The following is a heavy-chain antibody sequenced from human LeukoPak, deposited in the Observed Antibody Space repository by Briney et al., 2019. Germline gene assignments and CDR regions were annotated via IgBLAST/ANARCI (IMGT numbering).Heavy chain of an antibody. V-gene: IGHV3-74*01. CDR3: AREPYCSGGSCSLDY. CDR2: INSDGSST. Sequence: GGCLRLSCAASGFTFSSYWMHWVRHAPGKGLVWVSRINSDGSSTSYADSVKGRFTISRDNAKNTLYLQMNSLRAEDTAVYYCAREPYCSGGSCSLDYWGQGTLVTVSS. CDR1: GFTFSSYW. J-gene: IGHJ4*02. D-gene: IGHD2-15*01.